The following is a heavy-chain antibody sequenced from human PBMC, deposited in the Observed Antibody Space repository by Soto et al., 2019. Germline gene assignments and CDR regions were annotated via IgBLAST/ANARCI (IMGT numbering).Heavy chain of an antibody. V-gene: IGHV3-21*01. CDR2: ISSTTNYI. Sequence: GSLGLSCAASGFTFTRYSMNWVRQAPGKGLDWVSSISSTTNYIYYADSMKGRFTVSXXXXKXXXYXEXXXLXAXDTAVYYCARESEDLTSNFDYWGQGTLDTVSS. CDR3: ARESEDLTSNFDY. J-gene: IGHJ4*02. CDR1: GFTFTRYS.